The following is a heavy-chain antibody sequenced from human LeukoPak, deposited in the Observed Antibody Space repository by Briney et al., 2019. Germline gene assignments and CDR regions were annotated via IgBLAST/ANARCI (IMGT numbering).Heavy chain of an antibody. CDR1: GGSISSSSYY. D-gene: IGHD3-10*01. V-gene: IGHV4-39*07. CDR2: IYYSGST. Sequence: KSSETLSLACTVSGGSISSSSYYWGWIRQPPGKGLEWIGSIYYSGSTYYNPSLKSRVTISVDTSKNQFSLKLSSVTAADTAVYYCARDPGYYGSGSYYNNWFDPWGQGTLVTVSS. J-gene: IGHJ5*02. CDR3: ARDPGYYGSGSYYNNWFDP.